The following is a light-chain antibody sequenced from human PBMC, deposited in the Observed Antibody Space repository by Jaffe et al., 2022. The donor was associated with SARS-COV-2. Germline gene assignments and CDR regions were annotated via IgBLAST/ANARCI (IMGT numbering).Light chain of an antibody. CDR2: EGN. CDR3: CSYAGRSIWI. Sequence: QSALTQPASVSGSPGQSITISCTGTSSDVGTYNLVSWYQQHPGKAPKLIIYEGNKRPSGVSNHFSGSKSGNTASLTISGLQAEDEADYYCCSYAGRSIWIFGGGTKLTVL. CDR1: SSDVGTYNL. J-gene: IGLJ2*01. V-gene: IGLV2-23*01.